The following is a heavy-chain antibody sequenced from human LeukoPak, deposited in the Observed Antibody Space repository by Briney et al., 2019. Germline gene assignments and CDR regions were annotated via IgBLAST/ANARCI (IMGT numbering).Heavy chain of an antibody. J-gene: IGHJ6*03. CDR3: ATGGIVGATTDYYYYMDV. D-gene: IGHD1-26*01. Sequence: ASVKVSCKASGYTFTSYGISWVRQAPGQGLEWMGWISAYNDNTNYAQKLQGRVTMTTDTSTSTAYMELRSLRSDDTAVYYCATGGIVGATTDYYYYMDVWGKGTTVTVSS. V-gene: IGHV1-18*01. CDR1: GYTFTSYG. CDR2: ISAYNDNT.